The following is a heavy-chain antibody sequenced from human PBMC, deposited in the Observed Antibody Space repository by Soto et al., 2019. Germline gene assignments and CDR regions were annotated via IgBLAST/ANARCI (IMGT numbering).Heavy chain of an antibody. Sequence: SETLSLTCPVSGYSISSGYYGCWVRQTPGKGLEWIGSIDYSGRTYKNPSLRSRVSASVDLSKNQFSLKLRSVTAADTAVYFCVRERSSGYVSYYFDYWGQGTLVTVSS. CDR3: VRERSSGYVSYYFDY. D-gene: IGHD3-22*01. J-gene: IGHJ4*02. CDR2: IDYSGRT. V-gene: IGHV4-38-2*02. CDR1: GYSISSGYY.